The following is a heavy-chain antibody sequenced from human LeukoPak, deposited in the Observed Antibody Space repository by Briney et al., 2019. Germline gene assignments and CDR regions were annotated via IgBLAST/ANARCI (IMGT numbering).Heavy chain of an antibody. CDR1: GGTFSSYA. J-gene: IGHJ4*02. Sequence: SVKVSCKASGGTFSSYAISWVRQAPGQGLEWMGGIIPIFGTANYAQKFQGRVTITADKSTSTAYMELSSLRSEDTAVYYCARKSGSGWYDDDYWGQGTLVTVSS. CDR3: ARKSGSGWYDDDY. D-gene: IGHD6-19*01. CDR2: IIPIFGTA. V-gene: IGHV1-69*06.